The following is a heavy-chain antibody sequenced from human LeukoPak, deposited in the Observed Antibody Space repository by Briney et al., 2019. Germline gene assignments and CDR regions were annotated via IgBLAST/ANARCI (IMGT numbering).Heavy chain of an antibody. CDR1: GGSFSGYY. CDR2: INHSGST. CDR3: ARDPGDYVWGSYRNSWFDP. Sequence: SETLSLTCAVYGGSFSGYYWSWIRQPPGKGLEWIGEINHSGSTNYNPSLKSRVTISVDTSKNQCSLRLSSVTAADTAVYYCARDPGDYVWGSYRNSWFDPWGQGTLVTVSS. J-gene: IGHJ5*02. D-gene: IGHD3-16*02. V-gene: IGHV4-34*01.